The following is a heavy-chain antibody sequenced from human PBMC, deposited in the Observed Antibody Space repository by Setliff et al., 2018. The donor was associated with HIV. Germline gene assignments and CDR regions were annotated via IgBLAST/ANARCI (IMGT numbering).Heavy chain of an antibody. CDR2: IWYDGSSK. CDR1: GFTFSSYG. Sequence: LRLSCAASGFTFSSYGMHWVRQAPGKGLEWVAVIWYDGSSKYYADSVKGRFTISRDNSKNTLYLQMNSLRAEDTAVYYCAKDLGVLDAFDIWGQGTMVTVSS. J-gene: IGHJ3*02. D-gene: IGHD3-10*01. V-gene: IGHV3-33*03. CDR3: AKDLGVLDAFDI.